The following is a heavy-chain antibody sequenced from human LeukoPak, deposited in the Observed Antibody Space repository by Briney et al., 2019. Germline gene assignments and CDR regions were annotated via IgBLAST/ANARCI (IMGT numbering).Heavy chain of an antibody. CDR1: GYTFTSFY. D-gene: IGHD6-13*01. Sequence: ASVKVSCKASGYTFTSFYMHWVRQAPGQGLEGMGIINPSSGSTSHAQRFPGRVTMTRDMSPSTVYMELSSLSSEATAVYYCARDPGQQLVSDYWGQGTLVTVSS. CDR2: INPSSGST. CDR3: ARDPGQQLVSDY. V-gene: IGHV1-46*01. J-gene: IGHJ4*02.